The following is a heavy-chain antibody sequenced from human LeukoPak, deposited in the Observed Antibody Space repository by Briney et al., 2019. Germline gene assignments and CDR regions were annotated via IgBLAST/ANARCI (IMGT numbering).Heavy chain of an antibody. CDR1: GGSISSGDYY. CDR2: IYYSGST. V-gene: IGHV4-30-4*01. J-gene: IGHJ4*02. Sequence: SQTLSLTCTVSGGSISSGDYYWSWIRQPPGKGLEWIGYIYYSGSTYYNPSLKSRVIISVDTSKNQFSLKLSSVTAADTAVYYCARATSRTVPPHYWGQGTLVTVSS. CDR3: ARATSRTVPPHY. D-gene: IGHD6-6*01.